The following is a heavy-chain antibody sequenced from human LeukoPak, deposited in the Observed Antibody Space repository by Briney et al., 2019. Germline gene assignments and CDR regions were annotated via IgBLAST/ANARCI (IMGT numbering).Heavy chain of an antibody. CDR1: GYTFTGYY. CDR2: INPNSGGT. V-gene: IGHV1-2*02. CDR3: ARSVQVINPTTYYYYYYGMDV. D-gene: IGHD3-22*01. Sequence: GASVKVSCKASGYTFTGYYMHWVRQAPGQGLEWMGWINPNSGGTNYAQKFQGRVTMTRDTSISTAYMELSRLRSDDTAVYYCARSVQVINPTTYYYYYYGMDVWGQGTTVTVSS. J-gene: IGHJ6*02.